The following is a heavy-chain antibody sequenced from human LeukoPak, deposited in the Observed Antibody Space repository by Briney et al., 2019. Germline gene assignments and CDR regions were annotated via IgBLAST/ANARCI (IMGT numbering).Heavy chain of an antibody. J-gene: IGHJ6*04. D-gene: IGHD3-10*02. V-gene: IGHV3-48*01. CDR1: GFSFSTYS. CDR2: IGTDSAT. Sequence: PGGSLRLSCAASGFSFSTYSMNWVRQAPGKGLEWVSYIGTDSATYYADSVKGRFTISRDNAKNSLYLQMNSLRAEDTAVYYCAELGITMIGGVWGKGTTVTISS. CDR3: AELGITMIGGV.